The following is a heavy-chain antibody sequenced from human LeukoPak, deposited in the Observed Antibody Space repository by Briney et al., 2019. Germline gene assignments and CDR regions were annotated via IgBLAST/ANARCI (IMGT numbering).Heavy chain of an antibody. CDR2: ISSSSSYI. V-gene: IGHV3-21*01. CDR1: GFTFSSYS. D-gene: IGHD2-15*01. J-gene: IGHJ3*02. Sequence: GGSLRLSCAASGFTFSSYSMDGVRQAPGKGLEWVSSISSSSSYIYYADSVKGRFTISRDNAKNSLYLQMNSLRAEDTAVYYCARDGGNDAFDIWGQGTMVTVSS. CDR3: ARDGGNDAFDI.